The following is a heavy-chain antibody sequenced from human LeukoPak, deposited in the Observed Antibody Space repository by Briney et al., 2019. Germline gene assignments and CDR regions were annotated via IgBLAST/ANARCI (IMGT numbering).Heavy chain of an antibody. CDR3: ARDRLTTGSYVFDY. CDR1: AFTFRYYS. J-gene: IGHJ4*02. D-gene: IGHD1-26*01. Sequence: PGGSLRLSCAASAFTFRYYSMNWVRQAPGKGLEWISYISGRSSTIYYADSVRGRFTISRDNAKNSMYLQMNSLRAEDTAVYYCARDRLTTGSYVFDYWGQGTLVTVSS. V-gene: IGHV3-48*01. CDR2: ISGRSSTI.